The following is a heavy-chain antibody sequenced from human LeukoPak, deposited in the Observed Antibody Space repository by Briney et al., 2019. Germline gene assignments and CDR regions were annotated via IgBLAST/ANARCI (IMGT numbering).Heavy chain of an antibody. Sequence: PSETLSLTCTVSGGSISSSSYYWGWIRQPPGKGLEWIGSIYSGSTYYNPSPKSRVTISVDTSKNQFSLKLSSVTAADTAVYYCARRRGLLWFGELLVYDYWGQGTLVTVSS. J-gene: IGHJ4*02. CDR1: GGSISSSSYY. CDR3: ARRRGLLWFGELLVYDY. V-gene: IGHV4-39*07. CDR2: IYSGST. D-gene: IGHD3-10*01.